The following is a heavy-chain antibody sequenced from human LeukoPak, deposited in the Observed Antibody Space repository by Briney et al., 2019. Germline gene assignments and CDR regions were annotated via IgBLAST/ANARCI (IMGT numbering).Heavy chain of an antibody. V-gene: IGHV3-21*01. CDR2: ISSSSSYI. D-gene: IGHD3-22*01. CDR1: GFTFSSYS. J-gene: IGHJ4*02. CDR3: ARVPTMIGYFDY. Sequence: GGSLRLSCAASGFTFSSYSMNWVRQAPGKGLEWVSSISSSSSYIYYADLVKGRFTISRDNAKNSLYLQMNSLRAEDTAVYYCARVPTMIGYFDYWGQGTLVTVSS.